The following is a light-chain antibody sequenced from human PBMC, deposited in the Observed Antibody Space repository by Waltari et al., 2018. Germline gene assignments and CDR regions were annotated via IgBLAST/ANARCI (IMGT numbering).Light chain of an antibody. CDR3: QHYNNWPRT. V-gene: IGKV3-15*01. CDR2: GAS. Sequence: EIVMTQSPDTLSVSPGDRATLSCRASQNVNRNLAWYQKKRGQAPRLLISGASARAAGIPPRFSCGGSGTEFTLTISSLQSEDFAVYYCQHYNNWPRTFGQGTKVEIK. CDR1: QNVNRN. J-gene: IGKJ1*01.